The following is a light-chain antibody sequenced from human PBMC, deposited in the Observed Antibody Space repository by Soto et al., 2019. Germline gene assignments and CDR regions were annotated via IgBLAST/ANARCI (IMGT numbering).Light chain of an antibody. V-gene: IGKV1-5*03. CDR1: QSIGTW. Sequence: DIQMTQSPSTLSASVGDRVTITCRASQSIGTWLAWYQQKEGKAPKVLIYRASVLESGVPSRFSGRGSGTEFTLTISGLQPDDLATYYCQQYDSYWWTFGQWTKVDIK. J-gene: IGKJ1*01. CDR3: QQYDSYWWT. CDR2: RAS.